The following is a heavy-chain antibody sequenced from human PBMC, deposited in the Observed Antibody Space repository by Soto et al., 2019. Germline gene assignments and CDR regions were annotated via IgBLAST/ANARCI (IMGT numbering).Heavy chain of an antibody. J-gene: IGHJ4*02. CDR1: GFTFSSYA. V-gene: IGHV3-49*04. CDR3: TRWKETYPDY. CDR2: VSNSGGTT. Sequence: GGSLRLSCAASGFTFSSYAMSWVRQAPGKGLEWVSTVSNSGGTTEYAASVKGRFTISGDDSKSIAYLQMNSLKTEDTAVYYCTRWKETYPDYWGRGTLVTVSS. D-gene: IGHD1-1*01.